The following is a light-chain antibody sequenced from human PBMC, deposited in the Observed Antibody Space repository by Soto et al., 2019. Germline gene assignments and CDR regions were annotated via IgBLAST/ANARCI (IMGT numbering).Light chain of an antibody. J-gene: IGKJ2*01. CDR1: QSVLYSSNNRNY. CDR2: WAS. CDR3: QQCYNTPYT. V-gene: IGKV4-1*01. Sequence: DIVVTQSPASLAVSLGARATINCKSSQSVLYSSNNRNYLAWYQQKPGQPPKLLIYWASTRESGVPDRFSGSGSGTDFTLTISSLQAEDVAVYYCQQCYNTPYTFGQGTKLEIK.